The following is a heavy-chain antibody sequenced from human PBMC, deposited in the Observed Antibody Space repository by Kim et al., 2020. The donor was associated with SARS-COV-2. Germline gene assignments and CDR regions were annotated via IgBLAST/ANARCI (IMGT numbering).Heavy chain of an antibody. J-gene: IGHJ5*02. Sequence: GGSLRLSCAASGFTFSGSAMHWVRQASGKGLEWVGRIRSKANSYATAYAASVKGRFTISRDDSKNTAYLQMNSLKTEDTAVYYCTRPYYYDSSGYYYDWFDPWGQGTLVTVSS. CDR3: TRPYYYDSSGYYYDWFDP. D-gene: IGHD3-22*01. CDR1: GFTFSGSA. CDR2: IRSKANSYAT. V-gene: IGHV3-73*01.